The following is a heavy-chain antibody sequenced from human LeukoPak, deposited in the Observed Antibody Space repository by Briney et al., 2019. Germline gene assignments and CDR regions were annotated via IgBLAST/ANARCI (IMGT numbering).Heavy chain of an antibody. J-gene: IGHJ4*02. CDR1: GYSFTSYW. D-gene: IGHD3-22*01. Sequence: GEPLKISCKGSGYSFTSYWISWVRQMPGKGLEWMGRIDPSDSYTNYSPSFQGHVTISADKSISTAYLQWSSLKASDTAMYYCARSAYYDSSGYPNRGQGTLVTVSS. CDR2: IDPSDSYT. CDR3: ARSAYYDSSGYPN. V-gene: IGHV5-10-1*01.